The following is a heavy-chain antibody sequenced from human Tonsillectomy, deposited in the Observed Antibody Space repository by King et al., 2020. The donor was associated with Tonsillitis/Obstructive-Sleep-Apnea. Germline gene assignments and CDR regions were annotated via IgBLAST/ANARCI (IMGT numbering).Heavy chain of an antibody. D-gene: IGHD2-21*01. V-gene: IGHV3-23*04. Sequence: QLVQSGGGLVQPGGSLRLSCAASAFTFSSYAMSWVRQAPGKGLEWGSSISGSGVSTYYADSGKGRFTISRDNSKDTLYLQMNSLRAEDTAVYYCAKCGSDYYADYWGQGTLVTVSS. CDR3: AKCGSDYYADY. CDR1: AFTFSSYA. CDR2: ISGSGVST. J-gene: IGHJ4*02.